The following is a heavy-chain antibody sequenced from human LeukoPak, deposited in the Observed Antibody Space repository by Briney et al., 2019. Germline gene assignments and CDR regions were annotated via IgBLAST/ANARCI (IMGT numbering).Heavy chain of an antibody. Sequence: GGSLRLSCAASGFTFSSYWMSWVRQAPGKGLEWVANIKHDGSEKYYVDSVKGRFTISRDNAKNSLYLQMNSLRAEDTAVFYCAREPGGYFDWLLPLDYWGQGTLVTVSS. V-gene: IGHV3-7*01. CDR2: IKHDGSEK. D-gene: IGHD3-9*01. J-gene: IGHJ4*02. CDR3: AREPGGYFDWLLPLDY. CDR1: GFTFSSYW.